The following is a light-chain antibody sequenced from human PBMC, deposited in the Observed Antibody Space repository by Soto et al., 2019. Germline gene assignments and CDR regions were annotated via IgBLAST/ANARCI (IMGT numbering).Light chain of an antibody. CDR2: AAS. CDR3: LQDYNYPWT. V-gene: IGKV1-6*01. CDR1: QGIRND. J-gene: IGKJ1*01. Sequence: AIQMTQSPSSLSASVGERVTITCRASQGIRNDLGWYQQKPGKAPKLLIYAASSLQSGVPSRFSGSGSGPDFTLTISSLQPEDFATYYCLQDYNYPWTFGQGTKVEIK.